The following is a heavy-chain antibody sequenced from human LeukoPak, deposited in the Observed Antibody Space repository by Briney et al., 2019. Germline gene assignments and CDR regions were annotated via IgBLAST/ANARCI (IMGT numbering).Heavy chain of an antibody. J-gene: IGHJ4*02. CDR1: GGSFSGYY. Sequence: PSETPSLTCAVYGGSFSGYYWSWIRQPPGKGLEWIGEINHSGSTNYNPSLKSRVTISVDTSKNQFSLKLSSVTAADTAVYYCARVKGRGYSYHFDYWGQGTLVTVSS. D-gene: IGHD5-18*01. CDR2: INHSGST. V-gene: IGHV4-34*01. CDR3: ARVKGRGYSYHFDY.